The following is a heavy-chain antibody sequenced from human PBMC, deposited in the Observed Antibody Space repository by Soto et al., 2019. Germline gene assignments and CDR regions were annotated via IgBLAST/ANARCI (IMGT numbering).Heavy chain of an antibody. D-gene: IGHD6-6*01. J-gene: IGHJ6*02. CDR2: ISSSSSYI. CDR3: ASSRVAVRRSHYGMDV. CDR1: GFTFSSYS. V-gene: IGHV3-21*01. Sequence: GGSLRLSCAASGFTFSSYSMNWVRQAPGKGLEWVSSISSSSSYIYYADSVKGRFTISRDNAKNSLYLQMNSLRAEDTAVYYCASSRVAVRRSHYGMDVWGQGTTVTVSS.